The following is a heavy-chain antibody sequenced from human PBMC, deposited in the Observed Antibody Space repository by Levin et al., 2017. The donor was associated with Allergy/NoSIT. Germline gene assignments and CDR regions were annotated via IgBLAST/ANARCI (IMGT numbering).Heavy chain of an antibody. CDR3: ARVGDYGAFDV. D-gene: IGHD4-17*01. Sequence: TSETLSLTCTVSGGSISEYSWTWIRQPPGKGLDCIGYLYDSGSPNYNPSLRSRVTISGDTSKNQLSLRLNSLTAADTAVYYCARVGDYGAFDVWGQGTTVTVSS. CDR1: GGSISEYS. CDR2: LYDSGSP. V-gene: IGHV4-59*01. J-gene: IGHJ3*01.